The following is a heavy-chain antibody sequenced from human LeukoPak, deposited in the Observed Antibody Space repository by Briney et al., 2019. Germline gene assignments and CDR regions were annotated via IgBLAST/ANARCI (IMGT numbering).Heavy chain of an antibody. CDR3: ARDYRDVLLWFGELSK. D-gene: IGHD3-10*01. J-gene: IGHJ1*01. CDR2: ISGYNGKT. V-gene: IGHV1-18*01. Sequence: GASVKVSCKASGYTFTSYGISWVRQAPGQGLEWMGWISGYNGKTNYAQKLQGRVTMTTDTSTNTAYIELRSLRSDDTAVYYCARDYRDVLLWFGELSKWGQGTLVTVSS. CDR1: GYTFTSYG.